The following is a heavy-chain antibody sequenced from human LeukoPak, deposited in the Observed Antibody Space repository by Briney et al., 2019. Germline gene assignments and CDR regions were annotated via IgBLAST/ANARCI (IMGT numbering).Heavy chain of an antibody. V-gene: IGHV3-21*01. CDR3: ARGCSTPGESYFDY. J-gene: IGHJ4*02. Sequence: GGSLRLSCAASGFTFSSYSMNWVRQAPGKGLEWVSSISSRSSYIYYADSVKGRFTISRDNAKNSLYLQMNSLRAGDTAVYYCARGCSTPGESYFDYWGQGTLVTVSS. CDR1: GFTFSSYS. D-gene: IGHD2-2*01. CDR2: ISSRSSYI.